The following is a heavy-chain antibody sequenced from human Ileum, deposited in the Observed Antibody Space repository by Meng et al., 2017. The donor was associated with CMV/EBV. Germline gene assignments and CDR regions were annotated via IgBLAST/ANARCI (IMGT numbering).Heavy chain of an antibody. D-gene: IGHD7-27*01. V-gene: IGHV4-34*01. J-gene: IGHJ4*02. CDR1: ADSFTGYH. Sequence: QVQLKQGGAEVLKPSETLSLTHTVSADSFTGYHWTWIRQPPGKGPEWIGEINYRGSIHYNPSLESRVTISLDMSTNQLSLKLNPVTAADTAVYYCVRGNWVSDFWGQGTLVTVSS. CDR2: INYRGSI. CDR3: VRGNWVSDF.